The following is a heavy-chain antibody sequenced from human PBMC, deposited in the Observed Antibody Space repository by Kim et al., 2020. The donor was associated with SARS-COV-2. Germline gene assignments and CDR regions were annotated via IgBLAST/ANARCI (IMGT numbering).Heavy chain of an antibody. J-gene: IGHJ4*02. CDR3: ARGGKIMITFGGVRSIPDY. Sequence: SETLSLTCAVYGGSFSGYYWSWIRQPPGKGLEWIGEINHSGSTNYNPSLKSRVTISVDTSKNQFSLKLSSVTAADTAVYYCARGGKIMITFGGVRSIPDYWGQGTLVTVSS. V-gene: IGHV4-34*01. D-gene: IGHD3-16*01. CDR2: INHSGST. CDR1: GGSFSGYY.